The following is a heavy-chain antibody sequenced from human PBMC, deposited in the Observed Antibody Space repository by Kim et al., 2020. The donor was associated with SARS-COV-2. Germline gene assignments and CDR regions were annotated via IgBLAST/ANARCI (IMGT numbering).Heavy chain of an antibody. CDR3: ARHNWNYGGFYGMDV. J-gene: IGHJ6*02. D-gene: IGHD1-7*01. CDR2: MNYKGTT. CDR1: GDSISSDSYH. Sequence: SETLSLTCSVSGDSISSDSYHWGWIRQPPKKGLDWIGSMNYKGTTYYNPCLKSRVTISVDTSENQFSLKLSSVTAADTAVYYCARHNWNYGGFYGMDVWGQGATVNVAS. V-gene: IGHV4-39*01.